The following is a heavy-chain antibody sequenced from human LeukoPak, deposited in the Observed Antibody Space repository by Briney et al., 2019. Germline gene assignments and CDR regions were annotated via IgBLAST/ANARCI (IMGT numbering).Heavy chain of an antibody. V-gene: IGHV3-7*01. J-gene: IGHJ5*02. CDR3: ARPLMYYYGSETYFWFDP. D-gene: IGHD3-10*01. CDR1: GFTFTTYW. Sequence: GGSLRLSCAASGFTFTTYWMGWVRQAPGKGLEWVANIKQDGSEPYYVDSVKGRFTISRDNAKNSLSLQMNSLRAEDTAVYYCARPLMYYYGSETYFWFDPWGQGTLVTVSS. CDR2: IKQDGSEP.